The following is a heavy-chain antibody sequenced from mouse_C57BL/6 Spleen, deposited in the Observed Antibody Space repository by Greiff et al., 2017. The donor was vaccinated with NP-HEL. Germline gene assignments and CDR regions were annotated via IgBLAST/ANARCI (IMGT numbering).Heavy chain of an antibody. CDR3: AADSSGTGAY. Sequence: QVQLQQPGAELVKPGDSVKVSCKASGYTFTSYWMPWVQQRPGPGLEWIGRIHPSASDTTYNQKFKGKATLTVDKSSSTAYMQLSSLTSEDSAVYYCAADSSGTGAYWGQGALVTVSA. J-gene: IGHJ3*01. CDR2: IHPSASDT. CDR1: GYTFTSYW. V-gene: IGHV1-74*01. D-gene: IGHD3-2*02.